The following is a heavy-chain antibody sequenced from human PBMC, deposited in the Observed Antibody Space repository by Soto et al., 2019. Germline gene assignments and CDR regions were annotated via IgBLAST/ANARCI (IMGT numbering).Heavy chain of an antibody. J-gene: IGHJ6*01. CDR3: ARTIIRVLEWRYNYGIEV. Sequence: PSETLSLTCAVYGGSFSGYYWSWIRQPPGKGLEWIGEINHSGSTNYNRSLKSRVTISVDTSKNQFSLKLSSVPSAESAVYYCARTIIRVLEWRYNYGIEVVGQGTTVTVST. CDR1: GGSFSGYY. V-gene: IGHV4-34*01. CDR2: INHSGST. D-gene: IGHD3-3*01.